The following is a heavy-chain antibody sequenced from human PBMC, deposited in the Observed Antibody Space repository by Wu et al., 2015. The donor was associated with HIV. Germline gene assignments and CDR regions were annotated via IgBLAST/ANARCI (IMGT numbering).Heavy chain of an antibody. J-gene: IGHJ6*02. CDR2: ISPLFGRP. D-gene: IGHD1-1*01. V-gene: IGHV1-69*13. CDR3: AKTNRIVTNGIDFYHYYGMDV. CDR1: GGTFNNYA. Sequence: QVHLVQSGAEVKKPGSSVKVSCKASGGTFNNYAINWVRQTPGEGLEWMGRISPLFGRPKYAQRFQGRVTSTADGSTSTAYMELSSLQSEDTAVYYCAKTNRIVTNGIDFYHYYGMDVWGQGTTVTVS.